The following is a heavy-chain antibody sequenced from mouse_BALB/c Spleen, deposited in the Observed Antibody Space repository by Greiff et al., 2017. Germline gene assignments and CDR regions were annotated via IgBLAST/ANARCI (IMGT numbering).Heavy chain of an antibody. CDR1: GYTFTSYW. Sequence: VQLQQSGAELAKPGASVKMSCKASGYTFTSYWMHWVKQRPGQGLEWIGYINPSTGYTEYNQKFKDKATLTADKSSSTAYMQLSSLTSEDSAVYYCATLWTGYYVGYWGQGTTLTVSS. V-gene: IGHV1-7*01. CDR3: ATLWTGYYVGY. J-gene: IGHJ2*01. CDR2: INPSTGYT. D-gene: IGHD1-1*02.